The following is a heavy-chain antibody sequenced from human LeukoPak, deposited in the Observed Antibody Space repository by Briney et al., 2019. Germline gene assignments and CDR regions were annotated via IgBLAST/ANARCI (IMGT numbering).Heavy chain of an antibody. CDR2: IYTSGST. Sequence: KSSETLSLTCTVSGGSISTYYWSWIRQPAGKGLEWIGRIYTSGSTNYNPSLKSRLTMSVDTSKNQFSLKLRSVTAADTAVYYCARHASLKSPYDYWGQGTLVTVSS. V-gene: IGHV4-4*07. CDR1: GGSISTYY. J-gene: IGHJ4*02. CDR3: ARHASLKSPYDY. D-gene: IGHD3-16*01.